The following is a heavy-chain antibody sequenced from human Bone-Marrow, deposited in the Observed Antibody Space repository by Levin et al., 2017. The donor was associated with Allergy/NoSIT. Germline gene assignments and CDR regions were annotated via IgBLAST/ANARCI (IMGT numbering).Heavy chain of an antibody. CDR3: ARVRSDSGSYFGAFDI. J-gene: IGHJ3*02. D-gene: IGHD3-10*01. CDR2: ISYEGSNK. V-gene: IGHV3-30*03. CDR1: GFIFSSYG. Sequence: GGSLRLSCAASGFIFSSYGMRWVRQAPGKGLEWVAIISYEGSNKYYLDSVRGRFTISRDFSKNTLYLQMNSLRVEDTAVYYCARVRSDSGSYFGAFDIWGQGAMVTVSS.